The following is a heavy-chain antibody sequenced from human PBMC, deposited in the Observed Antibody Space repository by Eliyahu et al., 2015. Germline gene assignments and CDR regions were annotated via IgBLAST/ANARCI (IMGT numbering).Heavy chain of an antibody. J-gene: IGHJ6*03. CDR1: GGSISSGSYY. Sequence: QVQLQESGPGLVKPSQTLSLTCTVXGGSISSGSYYXSWXRQPAGKGLEWIGRIYTSGSTNYNPSLKSRVTISVDTSKNQFSLKLSSVTAADTAVYYCARERCGGDCYNRYYYYYMDAWGKGTTVTVSS. CDR2: IYTSGST. CDR3: ARERCGGDCYNRYYYYYMDA. V-gene: IGHV4-61*02. D-gene: IGHD2-21*01.